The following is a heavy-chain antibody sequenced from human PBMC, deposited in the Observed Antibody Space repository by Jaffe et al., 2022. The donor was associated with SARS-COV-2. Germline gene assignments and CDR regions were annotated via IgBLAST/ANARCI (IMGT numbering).Heavy chain of an antibody. CDR1: GFTFSSYA. D-gene: IGHD6-19*01. CDR3: ARDRGYTSGWWGDY. CDR2: ISYDGSNK. J-gene: IGHJ4*02. V-gene: IGHV3-30*04. Sequence: QVQLVESGGGVVQPGRSLRLSCAASGFTFSSYAMHWVRQAPGKGLEWVAVISYDGSNKYYADSVKGRFTISRDNSKNTLFLQMNSLRAEDTAVYYCARDRGYTSGWWGDYWGQGTLVTVSS.